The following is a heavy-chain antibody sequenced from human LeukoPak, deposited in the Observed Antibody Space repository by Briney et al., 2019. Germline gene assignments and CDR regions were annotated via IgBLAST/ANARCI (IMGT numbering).Heavy chain of an antibody. J-gene: IGHJ4*02. D-gene: IGHD4-11*01. CDR1: GGSISSSDYC. V-gene: IGHV4-31*03. CDR3: ATTRAHQFDY. CDR2: IYHSGST. Sequence: PSQTLSLTCTVSGGSISSSDYCWTWIRQHPGKGLEWLGFIYHSGSTYYNPSLKSRVTISVDTSKNQFSLKLNSVTAADTAVYYCATTRAHQFDYWGQGTLVTVSS.